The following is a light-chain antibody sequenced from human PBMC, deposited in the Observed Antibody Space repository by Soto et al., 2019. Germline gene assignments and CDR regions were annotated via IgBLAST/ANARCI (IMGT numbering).Light chain of an antibody. V-gene: IGKV1-39*01. CDR3: QQSYSTPRK. J-gene: IGKJ1*01. CDR2: AAS. Sequence: DILMTQSPSSLSAAVGDRVTITCRASQSISSYLNWYQQKPGKAPKLLIYAASSLQSGVPSRFSGCGSGTDFTLTISSLQPEDFATYYCQQSYSTPRKFGHGTKVEIK. CDR1: QSISSY.